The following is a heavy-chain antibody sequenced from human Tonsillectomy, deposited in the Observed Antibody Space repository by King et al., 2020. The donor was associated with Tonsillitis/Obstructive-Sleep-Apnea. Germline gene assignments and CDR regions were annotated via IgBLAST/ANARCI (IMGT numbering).Heavy chain of an antibody. J-gene: IGHJ1*01. CDR2: IYYSGST. CDR3: ARPTELYDSSGYYYLYFQH. D-gene: IGHD3-22*01. V-gene: IGHV4-39*01. Sequence: QVQLQESGPGLVKPSETLSLTCTVSGGSISSSSYYWGWIRQPPGKGLEWIGSIYYSGSTYYNPSLKSRVTISVDTSRNQFSLKLNSVTAADTAVYYCARPTELYDSSGYYYLYFQHWGQGTLVTVSS. CDR1: GGSISSSSYY.